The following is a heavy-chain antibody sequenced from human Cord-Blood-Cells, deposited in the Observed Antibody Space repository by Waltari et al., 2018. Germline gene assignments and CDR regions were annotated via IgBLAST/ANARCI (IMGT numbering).Heavy chain of an antibody. CDR3: ARDSSSSFDAFDI. J-gene: IGHJ3*02. V-gene: IGHV4-30-2*01. D-gene: IGHD6-6*01. Sequence: QLQLQESGSGLVKPSQTLSLTCAVSGGSISSGGYSWSWIRQPPGKGLEWIGYIYHSGSTYYSPSLKSRVTRSVDRSKNQFSLKLSSVTAADTAVYYCARDSSSSFDAFDIWGQGTMVTVSS. CDR2: IYHSGST. CDR1: GGSISSGGYS.